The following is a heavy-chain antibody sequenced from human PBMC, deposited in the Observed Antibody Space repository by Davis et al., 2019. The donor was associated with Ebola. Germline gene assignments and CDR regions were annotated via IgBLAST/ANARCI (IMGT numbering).Heavy chain of an antibody. CDR2: ISSSSSTI. J-gene: IGHJ3*02. D-gene: IGHD1-26*01. CDR3: ARDWSGSYGDAFDI. V-gene: IGHV3-48*04. Sequence: PGGSLRLSCAASGFTFSSYSMNWVRQAPGKGLEWVSYISSSSSTIYYADSVKGRFTISRDNAKNSLYLQMNSLRAEDTAVYYCARDWSGSYGDAFDIWGQGTMVTVSS. CDR1: GFTFSSYS.